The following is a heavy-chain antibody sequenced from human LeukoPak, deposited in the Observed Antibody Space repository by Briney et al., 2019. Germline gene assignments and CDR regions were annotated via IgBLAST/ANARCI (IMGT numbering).Heavy chain of an antibody. D-gene: IGHD3-10*01. CDR1: GFTFSSYE. CDR2: ISSSGSTI. J-gene: IGHJ4*02. V-gene: IGHV3-48*03. Sequence: GGSLRLSCAASGFTFSSYEMNWVRQAPGKGLEWVSYISSSGSTIYYADSVKGRFTISRDNAKNSLYLQMNSLRAEDTAVYYCASDGWGVVIYWGQGTLVTASS. CDR3: ASDGWGVVIY.